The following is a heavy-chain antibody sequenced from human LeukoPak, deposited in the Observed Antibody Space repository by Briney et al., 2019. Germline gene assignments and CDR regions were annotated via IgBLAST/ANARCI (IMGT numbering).Heavy chain of an antibody. J-gene: IGHJ3*02. CDR3: ARCVLLWFGDLLGRAFDI. V-gene: IGHV4-31*03. D-gene: IGHD3-10*01. Sequence: SETLSLTCTVSAGSLSSGGYHWSWIRQHPGKGLEWIGHIYYSGTTYYNPSLKRRVTISVDTSKNQFSLKLSSVTAADTAVYYCARCVLLWFGDLLGRAFDIWGQGTMVTVSS. CDR1: AGSLSSGGYH. CDR2: IYYSGTT.